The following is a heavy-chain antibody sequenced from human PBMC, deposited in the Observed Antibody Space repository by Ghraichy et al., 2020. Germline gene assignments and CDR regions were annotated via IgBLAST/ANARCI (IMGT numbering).Heavy chain of an antibody. V-gene: IGHV3-15*01. D-gene: IGHD4-17*01. CDR1: GFTFSNAW. CDR2: IKSKTDGGTT. Sequence: GGSLRLSCAASGFTFSNAWMSWVRQAPGKGLEWVGRIKSKTDGGTTDYAAPVKGRFTISRDDSKNTLYLQMNSLKTEDTAVYYCTTDPAVTYFYYGMDVWGQGTSVTVSS. CDR3: TTDPAVTYFYYGMDV. J-gene: IGHJ6*02.